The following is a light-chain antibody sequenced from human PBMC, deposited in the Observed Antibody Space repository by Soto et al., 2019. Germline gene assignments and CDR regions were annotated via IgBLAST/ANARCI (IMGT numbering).Light chain of an antibody. CDR1: QTVNSD. J-gene: IGKJ1*01. CDR2: GAY. V-gene: IGKV3-15*01. Sequence: DIVLTHSPVTLSASPGESATLSCRASQTVNSDLAWYQQKPGQAPRLLIYGAYIRAVGIPARFSGSGSGADFTLTIRSLQSEDFALYFCQQYNDWPRTFGQGTKVDIK. CDR3: QQYNDWPRT.